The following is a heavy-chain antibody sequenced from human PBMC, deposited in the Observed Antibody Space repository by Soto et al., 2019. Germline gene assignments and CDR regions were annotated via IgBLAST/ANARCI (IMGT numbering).Heavy chain of an antibody. D-gene: IGHD5-12*01. CDR1: GFTFSSYA. CDR3: ARDLNSGYAYYYYYGMDV. J-gene: IGHJ6*02. V-gene: IGHV3-30-3*01. CDR2: ISYDGGNK. Sequence: PGGSLRLSCAASGFTFSSYAMHWVRQAPGKGLEWVAVISYDGGNKYYADSVKGRFTISRDNSKNTLYLQMNSLRAEDTAVYYCARDLNSGYAYYYYYGMDVWGQGTTVTVSS.